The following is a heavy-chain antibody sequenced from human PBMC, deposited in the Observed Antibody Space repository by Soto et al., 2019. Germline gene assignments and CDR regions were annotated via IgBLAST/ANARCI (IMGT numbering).Heavy chain of an antibody. D-gene: IGHD4-17*01. CDR1: GFTFSSYG. J-gene: IGHJ4*02. Sequence: GGSLRLSCAASGFTFSSYGMHWVRQAPGKGLEWVAVISYDGNNKYYADSVKGRFTISRDNSKNTLYLQMNSLRAEDTAVYYCAKDHLETTVTTPSYWGQGTLVTVS. CDR3: AKDHLETTVTTPSY. CDR2: ISYDGNNK. V-gene: IGHV3-30*18.